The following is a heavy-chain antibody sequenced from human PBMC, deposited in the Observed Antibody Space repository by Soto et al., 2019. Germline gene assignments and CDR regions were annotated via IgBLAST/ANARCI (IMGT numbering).Heavy chain of an antibody. D-gene: IGHD2-2*03. V-gene: IGHV1-69*02. Sequence: SVKVSCKASGGTFSSYTISWVRQAPGQGLEWMGRIIPILGIANYAQKFQGRVTITADKSTSTAYMELSSLRSEDTAVYCCARAGYCSSTSCYEDYYYYYGMDVWGQGTTVTVSS. J-gene: IGHJ6*02. CDR1: GGTFSSYT. CDR2: IIPILGIA. CDR3: ARAGYCSSTSCYEDYYYYYGMDV.